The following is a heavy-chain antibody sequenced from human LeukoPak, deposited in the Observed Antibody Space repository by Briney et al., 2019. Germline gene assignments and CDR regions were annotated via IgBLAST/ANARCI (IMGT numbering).Heavy chain of an antibody. CDR3: ARDPTVTNTFDI. J-gene: IGHJ3*02. V-gene: IGHV4-38-2*02. CDR1: GGSISSYY. Sequence: SETLSLTCTVSGGSISSYYWGWIRQPPGKGLEWIGSVYHSGSTYYNPSLKSRVTISVDTSKNQFSLKLSSVTAADTAVYYCARDPTVTNTFDIWGQGTMVTASS. D-gene: IGHD4-17*01. CDR2: VYHSGST.